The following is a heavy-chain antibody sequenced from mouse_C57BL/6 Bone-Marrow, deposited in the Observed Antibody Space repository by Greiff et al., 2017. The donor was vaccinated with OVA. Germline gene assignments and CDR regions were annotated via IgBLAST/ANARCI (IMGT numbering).Heavy chain of an antibody. CDR2: ISDGGSYT. CDR1: GFTFSSYA. CDR3: ARVSGDYYAMDY. D-gene: IGHD6-2*01. V-gene: IGHV5-4*03. J-gene: IGHJ4*01. Sequence: EVKLMESGGGLVKPGGSLKLSCAASGFTFSSYAMSWVRQTPEKRLEWVATISDGGSYTYYPDNVKGRFTISRDNTKNNLYLQMSHLKSEDTAMYYCARVSGDYYAMDYWGQGTSVTVSS.